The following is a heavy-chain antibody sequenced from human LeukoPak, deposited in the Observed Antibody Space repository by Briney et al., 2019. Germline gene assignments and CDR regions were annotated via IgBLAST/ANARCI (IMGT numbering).Heavy chain of an antibody. CDR1: GGSLIREGYY. Sequence: SQTVSLTCPVCGGSLIREGYYWIGMRQPPGKGVEGVGYIYYTGSTYYNPSLKTRVTISGDTSKKQFSLKLSSVTAADTAVYYCARDRPAIVASRYYYGLDVWGQGTTVTVSS. J-gene: IGHJ6*02. V-gene: IGHV4-30-4*08. CDR3: ARDRPAIVASRYYYGLDV. D-gene: IGHD2-15*01. CDR2: IYYTGST.